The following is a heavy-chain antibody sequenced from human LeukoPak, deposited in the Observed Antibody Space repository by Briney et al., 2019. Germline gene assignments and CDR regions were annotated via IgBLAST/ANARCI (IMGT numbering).Heavy chain of an antibody. Sequence: SETLSLTCTVSGGSISSGDYYWSWIRQPPGKGLEWIGYIYYSGSTYYNPSLKSRVTISVDTSKNQFSLKLSSVTAADTAVYYCARDPTTANYFDYWGQGTLVTVSS. J-gene: IGHJ4*02. D-gene: IGHD5-18*01. CDR1: GGSISSGDYY. CDR2: IYYSGST. CDR3: ARDPTTANYFDY. V-gene: IGHV4-30-4*01.